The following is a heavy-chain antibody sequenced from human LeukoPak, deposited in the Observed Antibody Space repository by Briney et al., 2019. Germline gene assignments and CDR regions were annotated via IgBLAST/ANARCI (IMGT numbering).Heavy chain of an antibody. D-gene: IGHD3-10*01. CDR2: ISWNSGSI. V-gene: IGHV3-9*01. CDR3: ARETYYYGSGSYYPSDY. Sequence: GGSLRLSCAASGFTLDDYAMHWVRHAPGKGLEWVSGISWNSGSIGYADSVKGRFTISRDNSKNTLYLQMNSLRAEDTAVYYCARETYYYGSGSYYPSDYWGQGTLVTVSS. CDR1: GFTLDDYA. J-gene: IGHJ4*02.